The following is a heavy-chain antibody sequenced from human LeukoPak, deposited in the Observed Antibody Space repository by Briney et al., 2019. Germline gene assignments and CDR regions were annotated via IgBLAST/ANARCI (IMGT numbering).Heavy chain of an antibody. J-gene: IGHJ4*02. D-gene: IGHD3-10*01. CDR3: ARDLYLGGITMVRGVFDY. Sequence: GGSLRLSCAASGFTFSSYGMHWVRQAPGKGLEWVAVISYDGSNKYYADSVKGRFTISRDNSKNTLYLQMNSLRAEDTAVYYCARDLYLGGITMVRGVFDYWGQGTLVTVSS. CDR1: GFTFSSYG. V-gene: IGHV3-30*03. CDR2: ISYDGSNK.